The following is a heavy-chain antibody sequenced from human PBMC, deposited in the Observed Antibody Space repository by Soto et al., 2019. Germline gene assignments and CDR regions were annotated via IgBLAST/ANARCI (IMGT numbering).Heavy chain of an antibody. V-gene: IGHV3-21*01. CDR3: ARGPASHFWSVGY. CDR1: GFTFSSYS. Sequence: GGSLRLSCAASGFTFSSYSMNWVRQAPGKGLEWVSSISSSSSYIYYADSVKGRFTISRDNAKNSLYLQMNSLRAEDTAVYYCARGPASHFWSVGYWGQGTLVTVSS. CDR2: ISSSSSYI. J-gene: IGHJ4*02. D-gene: IGHD3-3*02.